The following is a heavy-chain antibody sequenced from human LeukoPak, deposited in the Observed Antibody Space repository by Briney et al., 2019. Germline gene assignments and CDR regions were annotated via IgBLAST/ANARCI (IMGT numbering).Heavy chain of an antibody. J-gene: IGHJ6*03. Sequence: GASVKVSCKASGYTFTSYDINWVRQATGQGLEWMGWMNPNSGNTGYAQKFQGRVTMTRNTSISTAYMELSSLRSEDTAVYYCARGTVVVPAAIPLHYYYYMDVWGKGTTVTVSS. CDR1: GYTFTSYD. D-gene: IGHD2-2*02. V-gene: IGHV1-8*01. CDR2: MNPNSGNT. CDR3: ARGTVVVPAAIPLHYYYYMDV.